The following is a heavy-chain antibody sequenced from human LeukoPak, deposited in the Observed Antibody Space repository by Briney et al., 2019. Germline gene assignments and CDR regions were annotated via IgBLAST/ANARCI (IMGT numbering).Heavy chain of an antibody. CDR3: AKVRAAWDYYYYMDV. J-gene: IGHJ6*03. D-gene: IGHD6-13*01. CDR1: GFTFSSYA. V-gene: IGHV3-23*01. CDR2: ISGSGGST. Sequence: GGSLRLSCAASGFTFSSYAMSWVRQAPGKGLEWVSAISGSGGSTYYADSVKGRLTISRDNSKNTLYLQMNSLRAEDTAVYYCAKVRAAWDYYYYMDVWGKGTTVTVSS.